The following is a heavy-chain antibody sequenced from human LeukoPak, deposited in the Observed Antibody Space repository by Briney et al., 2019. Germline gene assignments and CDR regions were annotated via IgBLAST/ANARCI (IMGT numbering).Heavy chain of an antibody. CDR3: TTGRDYFDH. V-gene: IGHV5-51*01. D-gene: IGHD3-10*01. J-gene: IGHJ4*02. CDR1: RYSFIYW. Sequence: GESLKISCKGSRYSFIYWIGWVRQRPGKGLEWMGTLYPGDSETRYSPSFQGQVTISADKSITTAYLQWSSLKASDTAIYYCTTGRDYFDHWGQGTLVTVSS. CDR2: LYPGDSET.